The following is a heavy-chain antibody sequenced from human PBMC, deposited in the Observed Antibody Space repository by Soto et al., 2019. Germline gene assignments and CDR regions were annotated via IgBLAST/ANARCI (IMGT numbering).Heavy chain of an antibody. V-gene: IGHV3-23*01. CDR3: TKSDGCGGGACYTGTYYYFDV. Sequence: DVQLLESGGGLVEPGGSLTLSCAASGFPSSTYALNWVRQAPGKGPEWVSIISESGHHTHYADSVKGRFTISRDKSKNTLSLQMNSLRVDDTAIYYCTKSDGCGGGACYTGTYYYFDVWGRGTLVTVSS. J-gene: IGHJ2*01. D-gene: IGHD3-16*02. CDR2: ISESGHHT. CDR1: GFPSSTYA.